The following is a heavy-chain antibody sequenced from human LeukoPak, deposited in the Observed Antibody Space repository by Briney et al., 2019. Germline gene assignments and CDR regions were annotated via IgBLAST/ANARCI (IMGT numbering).Heavy chain of an antibody. CDR1: GYTFTSYG. D-gene: IGHD6-13*01. J-gene: IGHJ5*02. CDR3: APIAAAGNNWFDP. V-gene: IGHV1-69*13. Sequence: ASVKVSCKASGYTFTSYGISWVRQAPGQGLEWMGGIIPIFGTANYAQKFQGRVTITADESTSTAYMELSSLRSEDTAVYYCAPIAAAGNNWFDPWGQGTLVTVSS. CDR2: IIPIFGTA.